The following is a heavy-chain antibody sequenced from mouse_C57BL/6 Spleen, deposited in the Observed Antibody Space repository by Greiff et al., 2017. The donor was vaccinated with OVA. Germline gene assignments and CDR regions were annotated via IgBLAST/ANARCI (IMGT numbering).Heavy chain of an antibody. CDR2: IDPSDSYT. Sequence: QVQLQQSGAELVKPGASVKLSCKASGYTFTSYWMQWVKQRPGQGLEWIGEIDPSDSYTNYNQKFKGKATLTVDTSSSTAYMQLSSLTSEDSAVYYCARKGRYSNYAMDYWGQGTSVTVSS. V-gene: IGHV1-50*01. CDR1: GYTFTSYW. CDR3: ARKGRYSNYAMDY. J-gene: IGHJ4*01. D-gene: IGHD2-5*01.